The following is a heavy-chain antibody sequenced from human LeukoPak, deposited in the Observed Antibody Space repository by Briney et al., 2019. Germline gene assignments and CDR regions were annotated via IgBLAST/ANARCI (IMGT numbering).Heavy chain of an antibody. V-gene: IGHV3-21*01. CDR1: GFTLSSYN. CDR3: ARVRVYNGYDPFDY. D-gene: IGHD5-12*01. CDR2: ISSSSSYI. J-gene: IGHJ4*02. Sequence: GGSLRLSCAASGFTLSSYNMNWVRQAPGKGLEWVSFISSSSSYIQYADSMRGRFTIFRDNAKNSLYLQMNSLIAEDTAVYYCARVRVYNGYDPFDYWGQGTLVTVSS.